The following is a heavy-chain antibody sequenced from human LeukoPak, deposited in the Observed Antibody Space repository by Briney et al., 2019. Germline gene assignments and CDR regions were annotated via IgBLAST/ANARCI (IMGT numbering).Heavy chain of an antibody. J-gene: IGHJ4*02. V-gene: IGHV4-34*01. Sequence: PSETLSLTCAVYGGSFSGYSWSWIRQPPGKGLEWIGEMNHSGSTNYNPSLKSRVTVSVDTSKNQFSLKLSSVTAADTAVYYCARGVPAGLWGQGTLVTVSS. D-gene: IGHD6-25*01. CDR2: MNHSGST. CDR3: ARGVPAGL. CDR1: GGSFSGYS.